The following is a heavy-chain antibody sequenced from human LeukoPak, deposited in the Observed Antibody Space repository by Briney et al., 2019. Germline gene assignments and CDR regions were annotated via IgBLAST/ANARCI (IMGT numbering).Heavy chain of an antibody. CDR1: GFTFSKYW. CDR3: ARAPPSNGYSYHFDI. V-gene: IGHV3-74*01. D-gene: IGHD5-18*01. Sequence: PGGSLRLSCAASGFTFSKYWMHWVRQAPGKGLVWVSRIYIDGTGIVYAGSVKGRFIISRDNAKNTLYLQVNSLRVEDTAVYYCARAPPSNGYSYHFDIWGQGTMVTVSS. J-gene: IGHJ3*02. CDR2: IYIDGTGI.